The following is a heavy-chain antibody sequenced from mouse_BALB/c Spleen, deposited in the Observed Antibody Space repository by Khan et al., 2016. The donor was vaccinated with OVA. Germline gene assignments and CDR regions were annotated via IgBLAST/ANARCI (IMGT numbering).Heavy chain of an antibody. CDR1: GYTFTSYW. J-gene: IGHJ2*01. CDR3: ARDRIDY. V-gene: IGHV1-7*01. Sequence: VQLQQSGAELAKPGASVKMSCKASGYTFTSYWMHWVKQRPGQGLEWIGYINPSSGYTEYNQNFKDKATLTADKSSSTAYLQLISLTSEDSAVYYCARDRIDYWGQGTTLTVSS. CDR2: INPSSGYT.